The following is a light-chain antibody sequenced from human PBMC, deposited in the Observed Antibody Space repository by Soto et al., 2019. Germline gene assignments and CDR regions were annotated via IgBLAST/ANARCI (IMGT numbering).Light chain of an antibody. J-gene: IGKJ4*01. V-gene: IGKV3-20*01. Sequence: EIVLTQSPGTLSLSPGERATLSCRASQSVSSSYLAWYQQKPGQAPRLLIYGASSRATGIPDRFSGSRSGTDFTLTISRLEPEDFAVYYWQQYGSSPPDTFGGGTKVEIK. CDR1: QSVSSSY. CDR3: QQYGSSPPDT. CDR2: GAS.